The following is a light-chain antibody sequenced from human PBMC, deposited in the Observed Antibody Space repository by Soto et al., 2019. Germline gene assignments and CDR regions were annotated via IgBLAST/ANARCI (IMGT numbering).Light chain of an antibody. V-gene: IGKV3-20*01. CDR3: QQFGVSPT. J-gene: IGKJ4*01. CDR2: GAS. CDR1: QTISNTF. Sequence: EIVLTQSPGTLSLSPGERATLSCRASQTISNTFLAWYQQKPGQAPRLLIYGASSRATDIPDRFSGSGSGTDFTLTIGRLEPEDFAVHYCQQFGVSPTFGGGTKVDIK.